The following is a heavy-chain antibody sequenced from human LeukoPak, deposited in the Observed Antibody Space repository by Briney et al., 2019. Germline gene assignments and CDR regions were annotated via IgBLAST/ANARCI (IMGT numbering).Heavy chain of an antibody. J-gene: IGHJ4*02. CDR1: GGSFSGYY. V-gene: IGHV4-34*01. CDR2: INHSGST. Sequence: SETLSLTCAVYGGSFSGYYWSWIRQPPGKGLEWIGEINHSGSTNYNPSLKSRVTISVDTSKNQFSLKLSSVTAADTAVYYCATLYDFWPFDYWGQGTLVTVSS. CDR3: ATLYDFWPFDY. D-gene: IGHD3-3*01.